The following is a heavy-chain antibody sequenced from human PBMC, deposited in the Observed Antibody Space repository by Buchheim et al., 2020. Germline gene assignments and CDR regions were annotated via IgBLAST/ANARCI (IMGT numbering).Heavy chain of an antibody. V-gene: IGHV3-7*04. J-gene: IGHJ6*03. CDR3: TRAYNKFMDV. D-gene: IGHD1-14*01. CDR2: INEDGSDK. Sequence: EVQLVESGGGLVQPGGSLRLSCVASRFTFRNYWMRWVRQAQGKRLEWVATINEDGSDKYYVDSVKGRFIISRDNAENSLYLQMNSLRADDTAVYYCTRAYNKFMDVWGEGTT. CDR1: RFTFRNYW.